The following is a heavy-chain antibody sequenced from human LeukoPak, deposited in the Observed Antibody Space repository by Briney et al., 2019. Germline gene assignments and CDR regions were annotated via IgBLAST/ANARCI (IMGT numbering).Heavy chain of an antibody. D-gene: IGHD1-26*01. CDR1: GFTFSSYW. Sequence: PGGSLRLSCAASGFTFSSYWMHWVRQAPGKGLVRVSRINSDGSSTSYADSVKGRFTISRDNAKNTLYLQMNSLRAEDTAVYYCARQGMVGATDYWGQGTLVTVSS. V-gene: IGHV3-74*01. CDR2: INSDGSST. CDR3: ARQGMVGATDY. J-gene: IGHJ4*02.